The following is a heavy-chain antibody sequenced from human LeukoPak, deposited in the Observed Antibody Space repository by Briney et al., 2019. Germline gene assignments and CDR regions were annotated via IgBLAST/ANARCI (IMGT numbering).Heavy chain of an antibody. CDR2: IRYDGSNK. J-gene: IGHJ4*02. V-gene: IGHV3-30*02. CDR3: ATLPYYYDSSGSYYFDY. D-gene: IGHD3-22*01. Sequence: PGGSLRLSCAASEISFSSYGMHWVRQAPGKGLEWVAFIRYDGSNKYYADSVKGRFTISRDNSKNTLYLQMNSLRVEDTAVYYCATLPYYYDSSGSYYFDYWGQGTLVTVSS. CDR1: EISFSSYG.